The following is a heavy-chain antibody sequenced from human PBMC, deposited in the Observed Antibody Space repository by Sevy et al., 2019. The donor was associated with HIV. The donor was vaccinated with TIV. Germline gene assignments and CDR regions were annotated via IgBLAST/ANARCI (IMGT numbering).Heavy chain of an antibody. D-gene: IGHD2-2*01. Sequence: GGSLRLSCAASGFTFSSYWMHWVRQAPGKGLVWVSRINSDGSSTSYADSVKGRFTISRDNAKNTLYLQMNSLRAEDTAVYYCARDPLDIVLVPAADDYYGMDVWGQGTTVTVSS. V-gene: IGHV3-74*01. J-gene: IGHJ6*02. CDR1: GFTFSSYW. CDR3: ARDPLDIVLVPAADDYYGMDV. CDR2: INSDGSST.